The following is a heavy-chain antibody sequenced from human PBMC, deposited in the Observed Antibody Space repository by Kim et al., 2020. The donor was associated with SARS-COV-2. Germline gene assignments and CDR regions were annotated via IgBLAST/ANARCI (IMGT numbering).Heavy chain of an antibody. D-gene: IGHD5-18*01. J-gene: IGHJ3*02. Sequence: ADSGKGRFTISRADSKNTLYLHMNSLRAEDTAVYYCAKDVRSTALGAFHIWGQGTMVTVSS. CDR3: AKDVRSTALGAFHI. V-gene: IGHV3-23*01.